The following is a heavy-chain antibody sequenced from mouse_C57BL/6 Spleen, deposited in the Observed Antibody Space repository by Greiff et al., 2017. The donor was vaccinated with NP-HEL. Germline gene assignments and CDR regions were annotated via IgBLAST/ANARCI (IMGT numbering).Heavy chain of an antibody. CDR3: ASKRYGSSYWYFDV. Sequence: EVQLQESGPELVKPGASVKISCKASGYSFTDYNMNWVKQSNGKSLEWIGVINPNYGTTSYNQKFKGKATLTVDQSSSTAYMQLNSLTSEDSAVYYWASKRYGSSYWYFDVWGTGTTVTVSS. D-gene: IGHD1-1*01. CDR1: GYSFTDYN. CDR2: INPNYGTT. V-gene: IGHV1-39*01. J-gene: IGHJ1*03.